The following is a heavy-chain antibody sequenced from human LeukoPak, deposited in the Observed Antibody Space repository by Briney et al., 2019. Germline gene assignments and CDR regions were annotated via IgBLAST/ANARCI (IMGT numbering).Heavy chain of an antibody. CDR3: ARGSAGQSYYYYGMDV. Sequence: GESLKISCKGSGYSFTSYWIGWVRQMPGKGLEWMGIIYPGDSDTRYSPSFQGQVTISADKSISTAYLQWSSLKASDTAMYYCARGSAGQSYYYYGMDVWGQGTTVTVSS. D-gene: IGHD3-10*01. CDR1: GYSFTSYW. J-gene: IGHJ6*02. CDR2: IYPGDSDT. V-gene: IGHV5-51*01.